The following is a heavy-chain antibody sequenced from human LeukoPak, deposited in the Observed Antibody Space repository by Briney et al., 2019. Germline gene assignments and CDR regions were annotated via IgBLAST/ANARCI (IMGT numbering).Heavy chain of an antibody. V-gene: IGHV4-59*02. Sequence: PSETLSLTCDVSGSSANNNYWSWIRQPPGKGLEWIGYIYYNGVIKYNPSLESRVTLSVDLSVNQFFLRLNSVTGMDTAIYYCARYSRRGDYMLDYWGQGTLVTVSS. CDR1: GSSANNNY. CDR2: IYYNGVI. CDR3: ARYSRRGDYMLDY. J-gene: IGHJ4*02. D-gene: IGHD4-17*01.